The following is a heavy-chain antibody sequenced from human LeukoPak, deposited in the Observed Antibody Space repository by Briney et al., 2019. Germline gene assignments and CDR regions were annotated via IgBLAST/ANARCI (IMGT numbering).Heavy chain of an antibody. CDR2: IYHSGST. CDR1: GYSISSGYY. D-gene: IGHD3-3*01. Sequence: PSETLSLTCAVSGYSISSGYYWGWIRQPPGKGLEWIGSIYHSGSTYYNPSLKSRVTISVDTSKNQFSLKLSSVTAADTAVYYCARVATGVVTRDYWGQGTLVTVSS. CDR3: ARVATGVVTRDY. J-gene: IGHJ4*02. V-gene: IGHV4-38-2*01.